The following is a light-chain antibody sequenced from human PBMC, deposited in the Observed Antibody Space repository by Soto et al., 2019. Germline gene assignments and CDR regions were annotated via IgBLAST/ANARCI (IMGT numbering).Light chain of an antibody. CDR1: QGITGW. Sequence: DTQMTQSPSSVSASVGDRVSITCRASQGITGWLAWYQQKPGKAPKLLIYAASSLQSGVPSRFSGSGSGTDFTLTISSLQPEDFATYYCQQSYSTPITFGQGTRLEIK. CDR3: QQSYSTPIT. J-gene: IGKJ5*01. V-gene: IGKV1-12*01. CDR2: AAS.